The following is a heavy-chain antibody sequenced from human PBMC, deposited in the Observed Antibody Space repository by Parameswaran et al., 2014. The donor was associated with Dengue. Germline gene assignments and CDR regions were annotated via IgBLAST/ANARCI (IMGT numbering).Heavy chain of an antibody. CDR3: ARVVVVVAATFWFDP. Sequence: VRQAPGKGLEWVANIKQDGSEKYYVDSVKGRFTISRDNAKNSLYLQMNSLRAEDTAVYYCARVVVVVAATFWFDPWGQGTLVTVSS. J-gene: IGHJ5*02. CDR2: IKQDGSEK. V-gene: IGHV3-7*03. D-gene: IGHD2-15*01.